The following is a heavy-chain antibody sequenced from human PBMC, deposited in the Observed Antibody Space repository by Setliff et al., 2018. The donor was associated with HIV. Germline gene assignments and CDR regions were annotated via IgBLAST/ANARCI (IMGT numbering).Heavy chain of an antibody. D-gene: IGHD4-17*01. CDR3: ARALYGEYGGDLNWLDP. V-gene: IGHV7-4-1*02. CDR2: INTQTGSP. CDR1: GYTFTNYG. J-gene: IGHJ5*02. Sequence: ASVKVSCKTSGYTFTNYGISWVRQAPGQRLEWMGWINTQTGSPTYAQAFTGRFVFSVDTSVTTAYLQISGLKADDTAVYYCARALYGEYGGDLNWLDPWGQGTLVTVSS.